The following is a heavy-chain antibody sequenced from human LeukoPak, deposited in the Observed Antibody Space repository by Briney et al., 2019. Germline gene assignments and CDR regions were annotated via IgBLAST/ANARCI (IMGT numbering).Heavy chain of an antibody. CDR1: GGSISSFY. CDR3: ARETLDDFWSGYMYYYYYMDV. J-gene: IGHJ6*03. Sequence: SETLSLTCTVSGGSISSFYWSWIRQPPGKGLEWIGEINHSGSTNYNPSLKSRVTISVDTSKNQFSLKLSSVTAADTAVYYCARETLDDFWSGYMYYYYYMDVWGKGTTVTVSS. D-gene: IGHD3-3*01. CDR2: INHSGST. V-gene: IGHV4-34*01.